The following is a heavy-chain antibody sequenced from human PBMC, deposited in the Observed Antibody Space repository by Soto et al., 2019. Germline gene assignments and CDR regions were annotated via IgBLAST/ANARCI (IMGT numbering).Heavy chain of an antibody. J-gene: IGHJ4*02. CDR1: GCTFSTYA. D-gene: IGHD2-8*01. CDR3: AKGGTNDYSPLDF. CDR2: ISGSGTNT. Sequence: PGGSLRLPCAAFGCTFSTYAMTWVRQAPGKGLEWVSVISGSGTNTYYAGSVKGRVTISRDNSNNTLWLQMDRLRAEDTAIYYCAKGGTNDYSPLDFCGQGT. V-gene: IGHV3-23*01.